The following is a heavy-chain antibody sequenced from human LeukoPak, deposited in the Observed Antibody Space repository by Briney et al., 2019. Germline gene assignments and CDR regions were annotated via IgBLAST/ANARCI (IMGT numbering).Heavy chain of an antibody. J-gene: IGHJ4*02. D-gene: IGHD4-23*01. CDR2: ISSSSSYI. CDR1: GFTFSSYS. Sequence: GGSLRLSCAASGFTFSSYSMNWVRQAPGKGLEWVSSISSSSSYIYYADSVKGRFTISRDNAKNSLYLQMSSLRAVDTAVYYCARIGGGKRQYYFDYWGQGTLVTVSS. V-gene: IGHV3-21*01. CDR3: ARIGGGKRQYYFDY.